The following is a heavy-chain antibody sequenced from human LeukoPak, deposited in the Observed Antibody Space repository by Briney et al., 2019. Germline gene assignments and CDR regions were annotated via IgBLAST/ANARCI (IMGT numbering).Heavy chain of an antibody. J-gene: IGHJ4*02. D-gene: IGHD2-2*01. CDR2: INPNSGGT. V-gene: IGHV1-2*02. CDR3: ARDEGDIVVVPAAY. CDR1: GYTFTGYY. Sequence: GASVEVSCKASGYTFTGYYMHWVRQAPGQGLEWMGWINPNSGGTNYAQKFQGRVTMTRDTSISTAYMELSRLRSDDTAVYYCARDEGDIVVVPAAYWGQGTLVTVSS.